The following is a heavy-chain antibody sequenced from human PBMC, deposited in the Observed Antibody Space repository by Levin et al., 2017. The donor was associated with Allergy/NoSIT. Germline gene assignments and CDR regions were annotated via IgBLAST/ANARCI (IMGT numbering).Heavy chain of an antibody. J-gene: IGHJ6*02. D-gene: IGHD4-23*01. V-gene: IGHV3-49*04. CDR3: TRVAYGGNSEYYYGMDV. CDR1: GFTFGDYA. Sequence: GESLKISCTASGFTFGDYAMSWVRQAPGKGLEWVGFIRSKAYGGTTEYAASVKGRFTISRDDSKSIAYLQMNSLKTEDTAVYYCTRVAYGGNSEYYYGMDVWGQGTTVTVSS. CDR2: IRSKAYGGTT.